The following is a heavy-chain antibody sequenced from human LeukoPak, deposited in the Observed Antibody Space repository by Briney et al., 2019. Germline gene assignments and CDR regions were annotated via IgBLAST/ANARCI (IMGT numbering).Heavy chain of an antibody. J-gene: IGHJ6*02. D-gene: IGHD3-3*01. V-gene: IGHV3-23*01. CDR1: GFTFSGHA. Sequence: GGSLRLSCAASGFTFSGHAMGWVRQAPGKGLEWVSSITGSGGGTYYGDSVKGRFTISRDNSMNTLFLQMNSLRAEDTAVYYCAKDGGGSLEWLPPMDVWGQRTTVTVSS. CDR2: ITGSGGGT. CDR3: AKDGGGSLEWLPPMDV.